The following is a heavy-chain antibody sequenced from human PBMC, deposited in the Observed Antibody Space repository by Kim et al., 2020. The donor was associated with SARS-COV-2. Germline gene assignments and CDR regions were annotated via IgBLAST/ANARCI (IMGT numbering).Heavy chain of an antibody. V-gene: IGHV4-39*01. Sequence: SETLSLTCTVSGGSITSYSYYWGWIRQPPGKGLEWIGSIYYSGSAYSNPSLNSRVTISVDTSKNQFSLKLTSVTAADTAVYYCARNAGGKQWLVLGVRGFDSWAREPWSPSPQ. J-gene: IGHJ5*01. CDR1: GGSITSYSYY. CDR2: IYYSGSA. CDR3: ARNAGGKQWLVLGVRGFDS. D-gene: IGHD6-19*01.